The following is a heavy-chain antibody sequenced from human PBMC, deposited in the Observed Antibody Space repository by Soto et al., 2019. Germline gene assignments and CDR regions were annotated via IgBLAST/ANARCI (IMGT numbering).Heavy chain of an antibody. CDR3: ANFWSGYYAFDI. J-gene: IGHJ3*02. V-gene: IGHV3-21*01. D-gene: IGHD3-3*01. Sequence: GGSLRLSCAASGFTFSSYSMNWVRQAPGKGLEWVSSISSSSSYIYYADSVKGRFTISRDNAKNSLYLQMNSLRAEDTAVYYCANFWSGYYAFDIWGQGTMVTVSS. CDR2: ISSSSSYI. CDR1: GFTFSSYS.